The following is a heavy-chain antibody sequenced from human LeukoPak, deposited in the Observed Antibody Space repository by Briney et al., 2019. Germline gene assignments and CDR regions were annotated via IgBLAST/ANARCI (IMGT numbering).Heavy chain of an antibody. Sequence: SETLSLTCTVSGNSISTYYWSWIRQPAGKGLEWIGRIYTSGSTNYNPSLKSRVTMSIDTSKSQFSLKLSSVTAADTAVCYCARLPTVVTRVAFDIWGQGTMVTVS. D-gene: IGHD4-23*01. CDR2: IYTSGST. CDR1: GNSISTYY. CDR3: ARLPTVVTRVAFDI. V-gene: IGHV4-4*07. J-gene: IGHJ3*02.